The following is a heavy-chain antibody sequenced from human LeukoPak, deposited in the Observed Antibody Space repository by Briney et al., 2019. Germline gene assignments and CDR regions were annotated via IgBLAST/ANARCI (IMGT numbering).Heavy chain of an antibody. Sequence: GGSLRLSCAASGFTVRSNYMSWVRQAPGKGLEWVSSISSSSSYIYYADSVKGRFTISRDNAKNSLYLQMNSLRAEDTAVYYCARSRAVEAFDIWGQGTMVTVSS. CDR1: GFTVRSNY. CDR3: ARSRAVEAFDI. D-gene: IGHD3-3*01. J-gene: IGHJ3*02. CDR2: ISSSSSYI. V-gene: IGHV3-21*01.